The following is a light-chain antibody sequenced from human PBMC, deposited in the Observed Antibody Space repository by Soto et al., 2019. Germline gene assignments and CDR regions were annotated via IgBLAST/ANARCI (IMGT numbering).Light chain of an antibody. CDR1: RSVSTS. CDR2: AET. CDR3: QQSYSSRWT. J-gene: IGKJ1*01. V-gene: IGKV1-39*01. Sequence: DIQMTQSPSFLSASVGDRVTITCSASRSVSTSLNWYQQKTGEDHKVLIYAETNLQRRIPSRFSGGGFGTEFTLKLRSMEPEELATYYCQQSYSSRWTLGHWHKGDLK.